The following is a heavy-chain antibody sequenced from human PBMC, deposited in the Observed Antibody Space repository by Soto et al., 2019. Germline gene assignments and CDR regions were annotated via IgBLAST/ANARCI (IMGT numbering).Heavy chain of an antibody. J-gene: IGHJ6*02. V-gene: IGHV1-69*12. D-gene: IGHD5-18*01. CDR3: AREVGIGIQLWSYCGMDV. CDR1: GGTFSSYA. CDR2: IIPIFGTA. Sequence: QVQLVQSGAEVKKPGSSVKVSCKASGGTFSSYAISWVRQAPGQGLEWMGGIIPIFGTANYAQKIQGRGTITADESKSTAYMELRSLKSEDTAGYYCAREVGIGIQLWSYCGMDVWGQGTTVTVSS.